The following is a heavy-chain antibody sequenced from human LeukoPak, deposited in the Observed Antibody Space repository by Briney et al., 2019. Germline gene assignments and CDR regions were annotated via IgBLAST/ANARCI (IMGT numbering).Heavy chain of an antibody. CDR3: VKGKKWELPLNY. Sequence: GASLRLSCAASGFTFSSYAMSWVRQAPGKGLEWVSAISDSGGNTYYADSVKGRFTISRDNSKNTLYLQMSSLRAEDTAIYYCVKGKKWELPLNYWGQGTLVTVSS. V-gene: IGHV3-23*01. D-gene: IGHD1-26*01. J-gene: IGHJ4*02. CDR2: ISDSGGNT. CDR1: GFTFSSYA.